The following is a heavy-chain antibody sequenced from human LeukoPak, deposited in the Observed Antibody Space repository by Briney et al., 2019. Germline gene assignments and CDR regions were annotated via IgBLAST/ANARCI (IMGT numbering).Heavy chain of an antibody. CDR3: TKGLRGVTTWFDY. CDR2: ISWDGGST. CDR1: GFTFDDYT. V-gene: IGHV3-43*01. D-gene: IGHD4-17*01. Sequence: TGGSLRLSCAASGFTFDDYTMHWVRQAPGKGVEWVSLISWDGGSTYYADSVKGRFTISRDNSKNSLYLQMNSLRTEDTALYYCTKGLRGVTTWFDYWGQGTLVTVSS. J-gene: IGHJ4*02.